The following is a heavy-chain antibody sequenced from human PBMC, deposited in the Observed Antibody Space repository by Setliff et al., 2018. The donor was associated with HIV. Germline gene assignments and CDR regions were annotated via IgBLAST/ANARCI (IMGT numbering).Heavy chain of an antibody. CDR1: GYTFTSYG. V-gene: IGHV1-18*01. Sequence: GASVKVSCKASGYTFTSYGISWVRQAPGQGLEWMGWLSDYNGNTNYAQNFQGRVTLTADTSTSTAYMEVRSLRSDDTAVYYCARGRSSGWYAGRSYYYYMDVWGKGTTVTVSS. CDR2: LSDYNGNT. CDR3: ARGRSSGWYAGRSYYYYMDV. D-gene: IGHD6-19*01. J-gene: IGHJ6*03.